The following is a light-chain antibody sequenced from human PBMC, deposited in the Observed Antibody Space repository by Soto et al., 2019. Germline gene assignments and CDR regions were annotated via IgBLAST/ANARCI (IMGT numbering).Light chain of an antibody. CDR3: QQYNSYSRT. V-gene: IGKV1-5*03. J-gene: IGKJ1*01. CDR2: KES. Sequence: IQMTHCPSTLSSSVGYRVTITCRASQSISSWLSWYQQKPGKAPKLLIYKESSLESGVPSRLSGSGSGKEFTITISSLQPDDFATYYCQQYNSYSRTFGQGTKVDIK. CDR1: QSISSW.